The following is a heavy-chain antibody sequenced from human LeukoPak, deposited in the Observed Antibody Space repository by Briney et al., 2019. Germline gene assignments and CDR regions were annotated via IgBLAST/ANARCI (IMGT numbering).Heavy chain of an antibody. CDR1: GGSISSYY. Sequence: SETLSLTCTVSGGSISSYYWSWIRQPPGKGLEWIGYIYYSGSTNYNPSLKSRVTISVDTSKNQFSLKLSSVTAADTAVYYCATWDGTPDDAFDIWGQGTMVTVSS. J-gene: IGHJ3*02. D-gene: IGHD1-14*01. V-gene: IGHV4-59*08. CDR2: IYYSGST. CDR3: ATWDGTPDDAFDI.